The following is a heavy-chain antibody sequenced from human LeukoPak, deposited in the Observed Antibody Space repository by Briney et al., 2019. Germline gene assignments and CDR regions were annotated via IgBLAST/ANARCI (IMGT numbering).Heavy chain of an antibody. CDR3: AKDLHYCSSISCHFRYYYYGMDV. Sequence: EASVTVSCKASGGTFSSYAISWVRQAPGQGLEWMGGIIPIFGTANYAQKFQGRVTITADESTSTAYMELSSLRTEDTAVYYCAKDLHYCSSISCHFRYYYYGMDVWGQGTTVTVSS. CDR1: GGTFSSYA. D-gene: IGHD2-2*01. CDR2: IIPIFGTA. J-gene: IGHJ6*02. V-gene: IGHV1-69*01.